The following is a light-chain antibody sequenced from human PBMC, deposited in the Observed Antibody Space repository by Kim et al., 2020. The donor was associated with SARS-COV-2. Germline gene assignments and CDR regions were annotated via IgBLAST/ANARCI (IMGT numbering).Light chain of an antibody. CDR2: DAS. CDR1: QNVKNY. Sequence: SPGERAILSSRASQNVKNYLAWYQQRTGQPPRLLIHDASVRAAGIPARFSASGSGTDFTLTINSLEPEDFAVYYCQQRSDWPPLTFGGGTKVDIK. CDR3: QQRSDWPPLT. V-gene: IGKV3-11*01. J-gene: IGKJ4*01.